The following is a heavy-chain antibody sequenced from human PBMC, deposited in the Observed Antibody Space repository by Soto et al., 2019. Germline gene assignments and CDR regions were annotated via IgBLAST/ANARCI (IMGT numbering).Heavy chain of an antibody. J-gene: IGHJ4*02. CDR3: AGGPGIVVAGVDY. V-gene: IGHV4-34*01. CDR1: GGSFSAYY. Sequence: QVQLQQWGAGLLKPSETLSLTCAVYGGSFSAYYWSWIRQPPGKGLERIGETNHSGSANSNPSLKSRVTMSVDTSKSQLSLNLRSVTAADTAVYYCAGGPGIVVAGVDYWGQGTLVTVSS. D-gene: IGHD6-19*01. CDR2: TNHSGSA.